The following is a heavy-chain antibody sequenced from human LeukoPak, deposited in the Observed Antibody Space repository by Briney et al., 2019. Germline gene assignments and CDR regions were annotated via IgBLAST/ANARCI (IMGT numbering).Heavy chain of an antibody. CDR1: GDSISSSSYY. Sequence: SETLSLTCTVSGDSISSSSYYWVWIRQPPGKGLEWIGSIYNSGSTYYNPSLKSRVTISVDTSKNQFSLKLSSVTAADTAVYYCARLEGWFDPWGQGTLVTVSS. CDR2: IYNSGST. J-gene: IGHJ5*02. V-gene: IGHV4-39*01. CDR3: ARLEGWFDP.